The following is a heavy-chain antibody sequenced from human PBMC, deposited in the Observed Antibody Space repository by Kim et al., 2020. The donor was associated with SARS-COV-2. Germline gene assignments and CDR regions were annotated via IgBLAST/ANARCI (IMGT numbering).Heavy chain of an antibody. CDR1: GFTFSSYA. CDR3: ARGGPGSAHVLRYFDWLLLFDY. V-gene: IGHV3-30*04. Sequence: GGSLRLSCAASGFTFSSYAMHWVRQAPGKGLEWVAVISYDGSNKYYADSVKGRFTISRDNSKNTLYLQMNSLRAEDTAVYYCARGGPGSAHVLRYFDWLLLFDYWGQGTLVTVSS. CDR2: ISYDGSNK. J-gene: IGHJ4*02. D-gene: IGHD3-9*01.